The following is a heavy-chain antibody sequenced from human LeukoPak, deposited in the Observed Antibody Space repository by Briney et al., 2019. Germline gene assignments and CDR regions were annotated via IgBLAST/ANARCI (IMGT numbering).Heavy chain of an antibody. J-gene: IGHJ3*02. Sequence: ASVKVSCKASGYTFTSYDINWVRQATGQGLEWMGWMNPNSGNTGYAQKFQGRVTMTTDTSTSTAYMELRSLRSDDTAVYYCARGDPQVVAASIRIWGQGTMVTVSS. CDR1: GYTFTSYD. D-gene: IGHD2-15*01. CDR2: MNPNSGNT. CDR3: ARGDPQVVAASIRI. V-gene: IGHV1-8*01.